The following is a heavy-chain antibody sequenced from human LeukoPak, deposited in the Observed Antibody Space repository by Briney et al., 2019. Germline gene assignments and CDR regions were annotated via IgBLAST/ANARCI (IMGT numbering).Heavy chain of an antibody. Sequence: GASVKVSCKVSGYTLTELSMHWVRQAPGKGLEWMGGFDPEDGETIYAQMFQGRVTMTEDTSTDTAYMELSSLRSEDTAVYYCATEPGKTAMVKSWGQGTLVTVSS. V-gene: IGHV1-24*01. CDR3: ATEPGKTAMVKS. CDR2: FDPEDGET. D-gene: IGHD5-18*01. CDR1: GYTLTELS. J-gene: IGHJ4*02.